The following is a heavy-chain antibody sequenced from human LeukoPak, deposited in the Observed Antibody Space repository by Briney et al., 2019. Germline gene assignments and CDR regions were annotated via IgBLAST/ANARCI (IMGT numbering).Heavy chain of an antibody. D-gene: IGHD2-21*01. CDR3: ARGDWFDP. J-gene: IGHJ5*02. CDR2: VSGYNGNT. CDR1: GYTFTSYD. Sequence: ASVKVSCKASGYTFTSYDINWVRQAPGQGVEWMGWVSGYNGNTNYAQKFEGRVAMTTDTSSSTAYMELRRLKSDDTAIYYCARGDWFDPWGQGTLVTVSS. V-gene: IGHV1-18*01.